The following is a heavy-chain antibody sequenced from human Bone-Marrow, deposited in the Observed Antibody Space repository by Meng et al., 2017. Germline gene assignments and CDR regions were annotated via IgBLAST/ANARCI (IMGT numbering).Heavy chain of an antibody. D-gene: IGHD3-22*01. J-gene: IGHJ4*02. CDR1: GFTFSSYE. CDR2: ISSSGSTI. CDR3: ARDRQSSGYYAPDY. V-gene: IGHV3-48*03. Sequence: GESLKISCAASGFTFSSYEMNWVRQAPGKGLEWVSYISSSGSTIYYADSVKGRFTISRDNSKNTLYLQMNSLRAEDTAVYYCARDRQSSGYYAPDYWGQGTLVTVSS.